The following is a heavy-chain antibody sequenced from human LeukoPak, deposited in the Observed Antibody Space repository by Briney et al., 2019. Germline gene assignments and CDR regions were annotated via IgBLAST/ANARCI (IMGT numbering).Heavy chain of an antibody. CDR1: GGSVSSGTYY. CDR3: ARQGAVTPRRTHYYAMDV. Sequence: PSETLSLTCTISGGSVSSGTYYWSWVRQPPGKGLEWIGYVHHSGSTNYNPSFKSPVTISVDTSKNQFSLKLNSVTAADTAVYYCARQGAVTPRRTHYYAMDVWGPGTTVTVSS. CDR2: VHHSGST. V-gene: IGHV4-61*01. D-gene: IGHD4-17*01. J-gene: IGHJ6*02.